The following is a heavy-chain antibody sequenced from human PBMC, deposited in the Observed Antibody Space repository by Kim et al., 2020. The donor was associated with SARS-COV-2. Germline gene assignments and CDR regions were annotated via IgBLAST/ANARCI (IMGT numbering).Heavy chain of an antibody. Sequence: NAGNPTYAQGFTGRFVFSLDTSVSTGYLQISSLKAEDTAVYYCARDHGDYWGQGTLVTVSS. V-gene: IGHV7-4-1*02. CDR3: ARDHGDY. CDR2: NAGNP. J-gene: IGHJ4*02.